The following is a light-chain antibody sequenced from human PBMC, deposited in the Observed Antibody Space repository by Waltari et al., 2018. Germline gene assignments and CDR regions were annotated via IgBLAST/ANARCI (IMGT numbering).Light chain of an antibody. J-gene: IGKJ4*01. V-gene: IGKV3-11*01. CDR2: DAS. Sequence: EIVLTQSPATLSLSPGASVTLSCRASQSVSTYLAWYQQKPGQAPRLLIYDASTRATGIPARFVGSGSETDFTLTISRLEPEDFAVYYWQERSNWPGGSFGGGTKVEIK. CDR3: QERSNWPGGS. CDR1: QSVSTY.